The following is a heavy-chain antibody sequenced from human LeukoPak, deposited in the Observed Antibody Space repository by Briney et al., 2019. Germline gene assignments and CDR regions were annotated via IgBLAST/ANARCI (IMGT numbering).Heavy chain of an antibody. J-gene: IGHJ4*02. CDR3: AKLYTSRWYNDY. V-gene: IGHV3-23*01. CDR1: GFTFSAYS. D-gene: IGHD6-13*01. Sequence: GGALRLSCAASGFTFSAYSMSWVRQAPGKGLEGVSALSNIGSSTSYADSVKGRFTISRDNSKNTLYLQMNSLRAEDTAVYYCAKLYTSRWYNDYWGQGTLVTVSS. CDR2: LSNIGSST.